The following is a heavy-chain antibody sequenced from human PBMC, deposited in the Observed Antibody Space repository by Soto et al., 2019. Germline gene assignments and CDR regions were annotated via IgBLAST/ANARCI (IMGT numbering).Heavy chain of an antibody. J-gene: IGHJ4*02. CDR2: IYYSGNT. V-gene: IGHV4-59*01. CDR1: GDSISGYY. D-gene: IGHD2-15*01. Sequence: PSETLSLTCTVSGDSISGYYWIWIRQPPGKGLQWIGYIYYSGNTNYNPSLKGRVTMSVDTSKNQFSLQVSSVTAADTAVYFCAKYRRTDAEGYTFDYWGQGAPVTVSS. CDR3: AKYRRTDAEGYTFDY.